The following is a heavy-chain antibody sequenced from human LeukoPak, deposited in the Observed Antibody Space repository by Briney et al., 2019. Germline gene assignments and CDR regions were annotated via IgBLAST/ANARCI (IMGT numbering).Heavy chain of an antibody. J-gene: IGHJ4*02. CDR2: IKYDGSEK. CDR1: GFTFRNYA. Sequence: GGSLRLSCAASGFTFRNYAMNWVRQAPGKGLEWVATIKYDGSEKAYVDSVEGRFTISRDNSKDSLFLQMDSLRAEDTAVYYCATRNIFEYWGQGTLVTVSS. V-gene: IGHV3-7*01. CDR3: ATRNIFEY.